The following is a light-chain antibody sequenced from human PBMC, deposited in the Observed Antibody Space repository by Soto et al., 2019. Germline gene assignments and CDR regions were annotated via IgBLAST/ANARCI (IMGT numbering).Light chain of an antibody. CDR3: HQYDNWPPWT. Sequence: IVLTQSPATLSLSPGKRATLSCSASQSVSSNLAWYQQKPGQAPRLLIYGASTRATGIPARFSGSGSGTEFTLTISSLQSEDFAVYYCHQYDNWPPWTFGQGTKVDIK. CDR1: QSVSSN. J-gene: IGKJ1*01. V-gene: IGKV3D-15*01. CDR2: GAS.